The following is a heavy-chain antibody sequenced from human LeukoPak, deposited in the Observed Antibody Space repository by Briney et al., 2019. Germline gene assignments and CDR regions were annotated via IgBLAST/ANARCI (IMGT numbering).Heavy chain of an antibody. V-gene: IGHV3-53*01. CDR1: GFTVSNNY. CDR3: ARGWGAIDC. D-gene: IGHD7-27*01. CDR2: LYGGGST. Sequence: PGGSLRLSCAPSGFTVSNNYMSWGRQAPGKVLGGVSVLYGGGSTYYADSVEGRFTMSRDNSKNTLYLQMNSLRAEDTAVYYCARGWGAIDCWGQGTLVTVSS. J-gene: IGHJ4*02.